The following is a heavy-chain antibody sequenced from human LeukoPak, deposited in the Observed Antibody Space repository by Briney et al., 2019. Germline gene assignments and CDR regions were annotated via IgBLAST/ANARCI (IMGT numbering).Heavy chain of an antibody. CDR3: AREWRNSGSRTEY. D-gene: IGHD1-26*01. J-gene: IGHJ4*02. CDR2: IDDDGRKT. Sequence: GGSLRLSCVVSGFTFRDYWMHWVRQAPGKGLVWVSRIDDDGRKTTYGDSVKGRFTISRDNAKNTLYLQMNSLRDEDTAVYYCAREWRNSGSRTEYWGQGTLVTVS. CDR1: GFTFRDYW. V-gene: IGHV3-74*01.